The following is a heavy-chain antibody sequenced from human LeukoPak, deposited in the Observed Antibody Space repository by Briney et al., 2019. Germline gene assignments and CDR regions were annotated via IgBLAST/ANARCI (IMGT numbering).Heavy chain of an antibody. V-gene: IGHV4-59*01. CDR1: GGSISNYY. D-gene: IGHD3-10*01. Sequence: PSETLSLTCIVSGGSISNYYWSWVRQPPGKGLEWIGYIYYSGSTIYNPSLKSRVTISVDTSKNQFSLKLSSVTAADTAVYYCASGAYTYYYMDVWGKGTTVTISS. CDR3: ASGAYTYYYMDV. J-gene: IGHJ6*03. CDR2: IYYSGST.